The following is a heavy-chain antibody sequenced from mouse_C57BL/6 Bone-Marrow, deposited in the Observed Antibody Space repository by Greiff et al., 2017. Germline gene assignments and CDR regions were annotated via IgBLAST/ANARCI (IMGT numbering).Heavy chain of an antibody. CDR3: ARTYDYDDEGLFDY. V-gene: IGHV2-2*01. D-gene: IGHD2-4*01. CDR2: IWSGGST. Sequence: VQLQQSGPGLVQPSQSLSITCTVSGFSLTSYGVHWVRQSPGKGLEWLGVIWSGGSTDYNAAFISRLSIRKDNSKSQVFFKMNSLQADDTAIYYCARTYDYDDEGLFDYWGQGTTLTVSS. CDR1: GFSLTSYG. J-gene: IGHJ2*01.